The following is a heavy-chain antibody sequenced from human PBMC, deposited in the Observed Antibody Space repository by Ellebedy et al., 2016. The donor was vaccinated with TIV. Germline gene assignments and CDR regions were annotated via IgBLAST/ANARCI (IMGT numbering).Heavy chain of an antibody. D-gene: IGHD5-24*01. CDR1: GFTFSSYA. J-gene: IGHJ4*02. V-gene: IGHV3-30-3*01. Sequence: GGSLRLXCAASGFTFSSYAMHWVRQAPGKGLEWVAVISYDGSNKYYADSVKGRFTISRDNSKNTLYLQMNSLRAEDTAVYYCARDAWEMATRAFDYWGQGTLVTVSS. CDR3: ARDAWEMATRAFDY. CDR2: ISYDGSNK.